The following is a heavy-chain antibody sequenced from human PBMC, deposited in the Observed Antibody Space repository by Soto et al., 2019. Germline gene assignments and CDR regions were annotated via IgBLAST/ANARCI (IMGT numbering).Heavy chain of an antibody. D-gene: IGHD1-26*01. CDR2: TYPGDSDT. Sequence: GESLKISCKGSGYSFTSYWIGWVRQMPGKGLAWMGSTYPGDSDTRYSPSFQGQVTISADKSISTAYLQWSSLKASDTAMYYCASRYSGSYHDAFDIWGQGTMVTVSS. CDR3: ASRYSGSYHDAFDI. CDR1: GYSFTSYW. J-gene: IGHJ3*02. V-gene: IGHV5-51*01.